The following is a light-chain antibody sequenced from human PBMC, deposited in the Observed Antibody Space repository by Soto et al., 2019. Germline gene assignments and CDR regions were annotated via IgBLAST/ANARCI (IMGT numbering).Light chain of an antibody. CDR2: DVS. CDR1: SSDVGDYNY. V-gene: IGLV2-14*01. J-gene: IGLJ1*01. CDR3: CSYTTSNTRQIV. Sequence: QSALTQPASVSGSPGQSITISCTGTSSDVGDYNYVSWYQQHPGKAPKFMIYDVSNRPSGVSNRFSGSKSGNTASLTISGLQAEDEADYYCCSYTTSNTRQIVFGTGTKATVL.